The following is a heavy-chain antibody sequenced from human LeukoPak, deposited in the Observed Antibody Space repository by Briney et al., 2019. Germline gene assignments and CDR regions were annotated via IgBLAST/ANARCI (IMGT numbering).Heavy chain of an antibody. CDR2: IKQDGSEK. CDR1: GFTFSSYW. Sequence: GGSLRLSCAASGFTFSSYWMSWVRQAPGKGLEWVANIKQDGSEKYYVDSVKGRFTISRDNAKNSLYLQMNSLRAEDTAVYYCAREPIQVWSHDAFDIWGQGTMVTVSS. V-gene: IGHV3-7*01. CDR3: AREPIQVWSHDAFDI. D-gene: IGHD3-3*01. J-gene: IGHJ3*02.